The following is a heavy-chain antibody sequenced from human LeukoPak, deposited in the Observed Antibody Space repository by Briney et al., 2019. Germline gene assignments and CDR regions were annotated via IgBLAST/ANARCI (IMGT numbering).Heavy chain of an antibody. CDR2: INHSGST. J-gene: IGHJ3*02. D-gene: IGHD2-15*01. CDR3: ARAGYCSGGSCLDAFDI. CDR1: GGSFSGYY. V-gene: IGHV4-34*01. Sequence: SETLSLTCAVYGGSFSGYYWSWIRQPPGKGLEWIGEINHSGSTNYNPSLKSRVTISVDTSKNQFSLKLSSVTAADTAVYYCARAGYCSGGSCLDAFDIWAKGQWSPSLQ.